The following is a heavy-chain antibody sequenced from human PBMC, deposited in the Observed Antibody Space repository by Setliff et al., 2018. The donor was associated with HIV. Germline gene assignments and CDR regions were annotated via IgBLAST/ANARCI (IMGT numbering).Heavy chain of an antibody. CDR2: INWNGGST. V-gene: IGHV3-20*04. Sequence: GGSLRLSCAASGFTFDDYGMSWVRQAPGKGLEWVSGINWNGGSTGYADSVKGRFTISRDNAKNSLYLQMNSLRAEDTALYYCARDGLDYYGSGNSPDYWGQGTLVTVS. CDR1: GFTFDDYG. J-gene: IGHJ4*02. D-gene: IGHD3-10*01. CDR3: ARDGLDYYGSGNSPDY.